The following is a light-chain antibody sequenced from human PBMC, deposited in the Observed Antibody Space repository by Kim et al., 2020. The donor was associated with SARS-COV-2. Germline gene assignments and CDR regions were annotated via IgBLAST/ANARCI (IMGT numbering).Light chain of an antibody. J-gene: IGLJ3*02. Sequence: GQSVTIACTGTSSDIGGYNYVSWYQQHPGKVPKLMIYEVSKRPSGVPDRFSGSKSGNTASLTVSGLQAEDEADYYCTSYAANNNVVIGGGTKVTVL. CDR3: TSYAANNNVV. CDR1: SSDIGGYNY. V-gene: IGLV2-8*01. CDR2: EVS.